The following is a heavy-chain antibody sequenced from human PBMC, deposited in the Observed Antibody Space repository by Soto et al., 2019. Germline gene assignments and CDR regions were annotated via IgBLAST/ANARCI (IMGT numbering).Heavy chain of an antibody. Sequence: KTSETQSLTCTVSGGSISSYYWSWIRQPPGKGLEWIGYIYYSGSTNYNPSLKSRVTISVDTSKNQFSLKLSSVTAADTAVYYCARHAKNHRDFWSGSGNQYYFDYWGQGTLVTVSS. D-gene: IGHD3-3*01. J-gene: IGHJ4*02. CDR3: ARHAKNHRDFWSGSGNQYYFDY. CDR2: IYYSGST. CDR1: GGSISSYY. V-gene: IGHV4-59*08.